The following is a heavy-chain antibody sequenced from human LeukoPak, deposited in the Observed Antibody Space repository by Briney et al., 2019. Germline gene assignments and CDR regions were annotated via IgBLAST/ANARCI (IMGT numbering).Heavy chain of an antibody. CDR1: GGSISSGGYS. CDR3: ARCDSHYFDY. J-gene: IGHJ4*02. Sequence: SQTLSLTCAVPGGSISSGGYSWSWIRQPPGKGLEWIGYIYHSGSTYYNPSLKSRVTISVDRSKNQFSLKLSSVTAADTAVYYCARCDSHYFDYWGQGTLVTVSS. V-gene: IGHV4-30-2*01. D-gene: IGHD2-21*02. CDR2: IYHSGST.